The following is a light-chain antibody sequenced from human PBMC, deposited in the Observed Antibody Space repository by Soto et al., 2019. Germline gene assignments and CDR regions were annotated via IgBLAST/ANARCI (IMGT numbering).Light chain of an antibody. CDR2: KAS. Sequence: DIQMTQSPSTLSASVGDRVTITCRASQSISSWLAWYQQKPGKAPKLLIYKASSLESGVPSRFSGSGSGTEFTLPISSLQPDDFTTYYCQQDNTYPWTFGQGTNVEIK. CDR1: QSISSW. J-gene: IGKJ1*01. CDR3: QQDNTYPWT. V-gene: IGKV1-5*03.